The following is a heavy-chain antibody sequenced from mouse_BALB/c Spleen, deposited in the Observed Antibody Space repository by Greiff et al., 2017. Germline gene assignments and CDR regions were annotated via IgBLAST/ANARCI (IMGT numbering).Heavy chain of an antibody. CDR1: GYTFTSYW. J-gene: IGHJ4*01. D-gene: IGHD3-1*01. CDR3: ARSGYGPYYYAMDY. CDR2: IYPGDGDT. V-gene: IGHV1-87*01. Sequence: VQLQQSGAELARPGASVKLSCKASGYTFTSYWMQWVKQRPGQGLEWIGAIYPGDGDTRYTQKFKGKATLTADKSSSTAYMQLSSLASEDSAVYYCARSGYGPYYYAMDYWGQGTSVTVSS.